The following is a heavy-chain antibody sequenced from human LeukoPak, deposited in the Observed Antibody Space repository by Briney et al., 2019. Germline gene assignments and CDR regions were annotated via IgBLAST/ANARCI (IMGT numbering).Heavy chain of an antibody. J-gene: IGHJ1*01. CDR3: AREEENSSSWSDTEYFQH. V-gene: IGHV4-38-2*02. CDR2: IYHSGDT. D-gene: IGHD6-13*01. CDR1: DYSISSGYY. Sequence: SETLSLTCTVSDYSISSGYYWVWIRQPPGKGLEWIGSIYHSGDTYYNPSLKSRVSMSVDTSKNQFSLKLSSVTAADTAVYYCAREEENSSSWSDTEYFQHWGQGTLVTVSS.